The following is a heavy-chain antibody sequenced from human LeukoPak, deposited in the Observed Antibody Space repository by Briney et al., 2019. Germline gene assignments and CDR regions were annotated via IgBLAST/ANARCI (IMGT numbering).Heavy chain of an antibody. V-gene: IGHV3-9*01. CDR1: GFTFDDYA. D-gene: IGHD2-2*01. CDR2: ISWNSGSI. CDR3: AKGYCSSTSCPPDAFDI. Sequence: PGGSLRLSCAASGFTFDDYAMHWVRQAPGKGLEWVSGISWNSGSIGYADSVKGRFTISRDNAKNSLYLQMNSLRAEDTALYYCAKGYCSSTSCPPDAFDIWGQGTMVTVSS. J-gene: IGHJ3*02.